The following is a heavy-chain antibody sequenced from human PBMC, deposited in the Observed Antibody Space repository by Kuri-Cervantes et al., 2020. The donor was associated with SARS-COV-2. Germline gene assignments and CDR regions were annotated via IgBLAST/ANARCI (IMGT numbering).Heavy chain of an antibody. CDR1: GFTFSSYW. Sequence: GESLKISCAASGFTFSSYWMSWVRQAPGKGLEWVANIKQDGSEKYYVDSVKGRFTISRDNAKNSLYLQMNSLRAEDTAVYYCARDMTPLENFDYWGQGTRVNVAS. V-gene: IGHV3-7*01. D-gene: IGHD2-15*01. CDR3: ARDMTPLENFDY. J-gene: IGHJ4*02. CDR2: IKQDGSEK.